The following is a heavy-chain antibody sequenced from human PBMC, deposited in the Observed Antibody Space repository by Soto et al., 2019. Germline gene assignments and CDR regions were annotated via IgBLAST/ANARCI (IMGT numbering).Heavy chain of an antibody. CDR1: GFTFSDYY. Sequence: NPGGSLRLSCAASGFTFSDYYMSWIRQAPGKGLEWVSYISSSGSTIYYADSVKGRFTISRDNAKNSLYLQMNSLRAEDTAVYYCAGYNWNAYYYYMDVWGKGTTVTVSS. D-gene: IGHD1-20*01. CDR2: ISSSGSTI. CDR3: AGYNWNAYYYYMDV. J-gene: IGHJ6*03. V-gene: IGHV3-11*01.